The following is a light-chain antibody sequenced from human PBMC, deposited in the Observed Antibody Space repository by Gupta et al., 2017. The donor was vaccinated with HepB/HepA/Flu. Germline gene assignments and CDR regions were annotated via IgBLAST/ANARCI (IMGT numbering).Light chain of an antibody. CDR2: WAS. Sequence: DLVITQSPDSLAVSLGEKAPINCKSSQSVLYSSNNKNFLAWYQQKPGPPPKLLIYWASTRESGVPERCGGSGAGKDFIITSSSLQDEVVAVYYCQQDNSTPMAFGQGTKVEIK. V-gene: IGKV4-1*01. J-gene: IGKJ1*01. CDR3: QQDNSTPMA. CDR1: QSVLYSSNNKNF.